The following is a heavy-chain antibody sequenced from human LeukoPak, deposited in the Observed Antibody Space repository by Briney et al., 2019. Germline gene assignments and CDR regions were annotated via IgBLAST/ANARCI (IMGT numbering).Heavy chain of an antibody. CDR3: ARVPITMVRGPSIAFDI. CDR1: GFTFSSYS. V-gene: IGHV3-48*04. CDR2: ISSSGSTI. D-gene: IGHD3-10*01. J-gene: IGHJ3*02. Sequence: GGSLRLSCAASGFTFSSYSMSWIRQAPGKGLEWVSYISSSGSTIYYADSVKGRFTISRDNAKNSLYLQMNSLRAEDTAVYYCARVPITMVRGPSIAFDIWGQGTMVTVSS.